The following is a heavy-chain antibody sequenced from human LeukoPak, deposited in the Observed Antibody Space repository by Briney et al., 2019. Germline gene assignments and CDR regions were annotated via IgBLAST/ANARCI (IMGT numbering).Heavy chain of an antibody. CDR1: GFTVSSNY. CDR2: IYSGGST. Sequence: GGSLRLSCAASGFTVSSNYMSWVRQAPGKGLEWVSIIYSGGSTYYADSVKGRFTISRDNAKNSLYLQMNSLRAEDTAVYYCARNFYYDSAHGAFDIWGQGTMVTVSS. V-gene: IGHV3-66*01. D-gene: IGHD3-22*01. J-gene: IGHJ3*02. CDR3: ARNFYYDSAHGAFDI.